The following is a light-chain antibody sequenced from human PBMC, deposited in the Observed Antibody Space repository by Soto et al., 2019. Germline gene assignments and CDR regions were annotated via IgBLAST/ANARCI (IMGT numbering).Light chain of an antibody. CDR2: DVS. Sequence: QSALTQPRSVSGSPGQSVTISCTGTSSDVGGYNYVSWYQQHPGKAPKLMIYDVSKRPSGVPDRFSGSKSGNTASLTISGLQAEDEADYYCCSYAGSYTWVFGGGTKLPV. J-gene: IGLJ3*02. V-gene: IGLV2-11*01. CDR3: CSYAGSYTWV. CDR1: SSDVGGYNY.